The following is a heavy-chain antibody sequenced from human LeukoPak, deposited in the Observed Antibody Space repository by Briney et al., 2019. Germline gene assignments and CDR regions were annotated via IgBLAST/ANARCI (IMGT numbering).Heavy chain of an antibody. CDR3: ARDWEYGMDV. D-gene: IGHD1-26*01. V-gene: IGHV3-21*01. CDR2: ISSSSSYI. J-gene: IGHJ6*02. Sequence: PGGSLRLSCAAAGFTFSSYSMNWVRQAPGMGLEWVSSISSSSSYIYYADSVKGRFTISRDNAKNSLYLQMNSLRAEDTAVYYCARDWEYGMDVWGQGTTVTVSS. CDR1: GFTFSSYS.